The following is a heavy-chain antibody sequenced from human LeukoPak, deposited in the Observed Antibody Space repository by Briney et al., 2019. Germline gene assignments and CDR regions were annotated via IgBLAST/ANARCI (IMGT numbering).Heavy chain of an antibody. J-gene: IGHJ2*01. D-gene: IGHD2/OR15-2a*01. CDR1: GFTFSDYG. CDR3: AKDLNRGNDWYFDL. V-gene: IGHV3-33*06. CDR2: IWYDGTNK. Sequence: GRSLRLSCAVSGFTFSDYGMHWVRQAPGKGLEWVAVIWYDGTNKYYADSVEGRFTISRDNSKNTLYLQMNSLRVEDTAVYYCAKDLNRGNDWYFDLWGRGTLVTVSS.